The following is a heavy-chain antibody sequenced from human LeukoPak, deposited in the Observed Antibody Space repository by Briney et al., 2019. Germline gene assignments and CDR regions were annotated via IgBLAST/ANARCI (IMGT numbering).Heavy chain of an antibody. Sequence: PSETLSLTCTVSGDSISSTSDCWGWLRQPPGKGLEWIGSFYYGGSSYYNPSLKSRVTISEDTSKNLFSLKVKSVSAADTAVYYCARHTRTTVTSFNYWGQGTQVTVSS. CDR2: FYYGGSS. V-gene: IGHV4-39*01. CDR1: GDSISSTSDC. CDR3: ARHTRTTVTSFNY. J-gene: IGHJ1*01. D-gene: IGHD4-17*01.